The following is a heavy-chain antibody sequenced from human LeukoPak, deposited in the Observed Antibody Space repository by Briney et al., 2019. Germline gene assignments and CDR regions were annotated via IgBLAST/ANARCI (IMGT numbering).Heavy chain of an antibody. CDR1: GFLFDSYA. J-gene: IGHJ4*02. CDR2: INAVDANT. Sequence: PGGSLRLSCAASGFLFDSYAMTWVRQTPGKGLEYVSTINAVDANTYYADSVQGRFTVSRDNSKNTLYLQMNSLRADDTAVYYCAKQFLDTNWGPGTLVTVSS. V-gene: IGHV3-23*01. D-gene: IGHD5-18*01. CDR3: AKQFLDTN.